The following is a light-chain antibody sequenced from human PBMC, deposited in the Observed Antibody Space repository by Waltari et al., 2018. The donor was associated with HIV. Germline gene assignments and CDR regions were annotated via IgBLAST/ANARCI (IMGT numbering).Light chain of an antibody. Sequence: SALTQPAYVPGYPGTSHSNSCTGTSSDVGGYNYVSWYKQHPGKAPKLMIFEVSHRPSGVSNRFSGSKSVNTASLTISGLQAEDEADYYCSSYTTRSTPDPNWVFGGGTKLTVL. V-gene: IGLV2-14*01. CDR2: EVS. CDR1: SSDVGGYNY. J-gene: IGLJ3*02. CDR3: SSYTTRSTPDPNWV.